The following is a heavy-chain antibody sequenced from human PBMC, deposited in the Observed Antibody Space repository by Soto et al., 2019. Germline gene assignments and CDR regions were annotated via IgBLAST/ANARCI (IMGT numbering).Heavy chain of an antibody. J-gene: IGHJ4*02. CDR3: ARGRRSVVVPAATWGPFDY. CDR1: GGSISSYY. D-gene: IGHD2-2*01. Sequence: SETLSLTCTVSGGSISSYYWSWIQQPPGKGPEWIGYIYYSGSTNYNPSLKSRVTISVDTSKNQFSLKLSSVAAADTAVYYCARGRRSVVVPAATWGPFDYWGQGTLVTVSS. CDR2: IYYSGST. V-gene: IGHV4-59*12.